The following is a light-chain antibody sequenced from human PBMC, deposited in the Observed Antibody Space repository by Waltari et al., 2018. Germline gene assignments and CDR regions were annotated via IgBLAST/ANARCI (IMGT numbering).Light chain of an antibody. V-gene: IGKV1-5*01. CDR2: DAS. J-gene: IGKJ2*01. Sequence: DIQMTQSPSTLSASVGDRVTITCRASQSISSWLAWYQQKPGKAPKLLIYDASSLESGVPSRLSGSGSGTEFTLTISSLQPDDFATYYCQQYNSYPYTFGKGTELEIK. CDR1: QSISSW. CDR3: QQYNSYPYT.